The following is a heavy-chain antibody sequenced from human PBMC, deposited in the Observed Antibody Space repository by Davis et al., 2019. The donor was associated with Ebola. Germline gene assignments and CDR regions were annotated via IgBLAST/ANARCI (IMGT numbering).Heavy chain of an antibody. CDR2: IDPSDSYT. J-gene: IGHJ5*02. Sequence: GESLKISCKGSGYSFTSYWISWVRQMTGKGLEWMGRIDPSDSYTNYSPSFQGHVTISADKSISTAYLQWSSLKASDTAMYYCARQGYCSSTSCLSVDPWGQGTLVTVSS. D-gene: IGHD2-2*01. CDR1: GYSFTSYW. CDR3: ARQGYCSSTSCLSVDP. V-gene: IGHV5-10-1*01.